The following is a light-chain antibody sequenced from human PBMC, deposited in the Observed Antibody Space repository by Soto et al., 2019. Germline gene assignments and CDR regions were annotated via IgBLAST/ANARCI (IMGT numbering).Light chain of an antibody. V-gene: IGLV2-18*02. CDR2: EVS. CDR3: SSYTSSSTLV. CDR1: LSDVGSYNR. J-gene: IGLJ2*01. Sequence: QSALTQPPSGAGSPGQSVAIACTGTLSDVGSYNRVSWYRQPPGTATKLMIEEVSNQPSVVPDRFSGSKSGNNASLTISGLQAEDEADYYCSSYTSSSTLVFCGGSQLTV.